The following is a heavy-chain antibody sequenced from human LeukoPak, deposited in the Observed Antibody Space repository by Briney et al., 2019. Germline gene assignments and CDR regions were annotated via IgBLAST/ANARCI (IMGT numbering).Heavy chain of an antibody. CDR2: IWYDGSNK. V-gene: IGHV3-33*01. Sequence: GGSLRLSYAASGFTFSSYGMHWVRQAPGKGLEWVAVIWYDGSNKYYADSVKGRFTISRDNSKNTLYLQMNSLRAEDTAVYYCARDRNWNSFDPWGQGTLVTVSS. CDR1: GFTFSSYG. CDR3: ARDRNWNSFDP. D-gene: IGHD1-7*01. J-gene: IGHJ5*02.